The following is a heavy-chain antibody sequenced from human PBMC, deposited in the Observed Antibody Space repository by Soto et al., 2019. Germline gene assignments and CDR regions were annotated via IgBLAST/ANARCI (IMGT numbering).Heavy chain of an antibody. CDR1: GFTFSAYA. CDR2: IHGGGGAT. V-gene: IGHV3-23*01. CDR3: AKFEGHPLEYWYLDF. D-gene: IGHD1-1*01. J-gene: IGHJ2*01. Sequence: EVQLLDPGGGLVQPGGSLRLSCAASGFTFSAYAMVWVRQAPGKGLEWVSTIHGGGGATHYADSVKGRFTISRDDSKNTLYAQMNSLRAEDTAVYYCAKFEGHPLEYWYLDFWGRGTLVTVSS.